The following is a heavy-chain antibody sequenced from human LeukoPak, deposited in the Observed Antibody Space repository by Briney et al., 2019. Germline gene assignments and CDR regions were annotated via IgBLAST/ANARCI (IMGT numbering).Heavy chain of an antibody. CDR3: AREGGITMIVVAALDY. CDR2: ISYDGSDK. V-gene: IGHV3-30-3*01. CDR1: GFTFSSYA. J-gene: IGHJ4*02. D-gene: IGHD3-22*01. Sequence: GGSLRLSCAASGFTFSSYAMHWVRQAPGKGLEWVAVISYDGSDKYYADSVKGRFTISRDNSKNTLYLQMNSLRAEDTAVYYCAREGGITMIVVAALDYWGQGTLVTVSS.